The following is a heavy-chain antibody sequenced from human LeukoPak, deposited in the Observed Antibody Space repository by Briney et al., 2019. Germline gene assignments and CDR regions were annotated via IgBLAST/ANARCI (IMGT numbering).Heavy chain of an antibody. J-gene: IGHJ4*02. V-gene: IGHV1-2*02. CDR2: INPNSGGT. D-gene: IGHD3-22*01. CDR3: ARTYYYDSSGYYPNFDY. CDR1: GYSFTGYY. Sequence: GASVKVSCKASGYSFTGYYMHWVRQAPGQGLEWMGLINPNSGGTNYAQKFQGRVTMTRDTSISTAYMELSRLRSDDTAVYYCARTYYYDSSGYYPNFDYWGQGTLVTVSS.